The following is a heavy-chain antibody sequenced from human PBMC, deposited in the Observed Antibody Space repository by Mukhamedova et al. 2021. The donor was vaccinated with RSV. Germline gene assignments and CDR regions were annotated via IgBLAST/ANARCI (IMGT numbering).Heavy chain of an antibody. V-gene: IGHV3-21*01. CDR3: ARDPGSSWSGGY. D-gene: IGHD6-13*01. Sequence: VSSISSSSSYIYYADSVKGRFTISRDNAKNSLYLQMNSLRAEDTAVYYCARDPGSSWSGGYWGQGTLVTVSS. CDR2: ISSSSSYI. J-gene: IGHJ4*02.